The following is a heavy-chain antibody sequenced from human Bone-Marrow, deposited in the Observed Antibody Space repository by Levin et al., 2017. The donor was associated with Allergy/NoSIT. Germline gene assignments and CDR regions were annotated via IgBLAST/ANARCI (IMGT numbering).Heavy chain of an antibody. CDR1: GYPLSELP. CDR2: FDPEEGET. CDR3: ATWTAVAGTYLWAFDV. D-gene: IGHD1-7*01. V-gene: IGHV1-24*01. Sequence: ASVKVSCKVSGYPLSELPMHWVRQAPGKGLEWMGGFDPEEGETIYAPKFQGRVTMTDDTSTDTAYMELSSLISADMAVYYCATWTAVAGTYLWAFDVWGQGTMVTVSS. J-gene: IGHJ3*01.